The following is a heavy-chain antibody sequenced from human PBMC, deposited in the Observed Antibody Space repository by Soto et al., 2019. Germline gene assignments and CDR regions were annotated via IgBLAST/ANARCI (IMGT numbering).Heavy chain of an antibody. CDR1: GYTFTDNY. Sequence: ASVKVSCKASGYTFTDNYIHWVRQAPGQGLEWMAWINPTTGGTRSAQRFQGRVTMTWDTSISTAYMEVSRLGSDDTAIYYCARGYCSTIGSSDFFDFWGQGSLVTVSS. D-gene: IGHD2-2*01. V-gene: IGHV1-2*02. CDR2: INPTTGGT. CDR3: ARGYCSTIGSSDFFDF. J-gene: IGHJ4*02.